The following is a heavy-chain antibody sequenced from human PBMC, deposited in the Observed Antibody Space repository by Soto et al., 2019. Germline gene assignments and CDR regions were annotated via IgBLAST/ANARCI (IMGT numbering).Heavy chain of an antibody. CDR2: IYHSGSN. D-gene: IGHD1-1*01. CDR3: PRDQLEGNRIDP. CDR1: GGSISSGGYS. V-gene: IGHV4-30-2*01. Sequence: QLQLQESGSGLVRPSQTLSLTCAVSGGSISSGGYSWNWIRQPPGKGLEWIGYIYHSGSNLYNPALKRRATISDDKSKTQCSLKLTSVTAADTAVYYCPRDQLEGNRIDPWGQGTLVTVSS. J-gene: IGHJ5*02.